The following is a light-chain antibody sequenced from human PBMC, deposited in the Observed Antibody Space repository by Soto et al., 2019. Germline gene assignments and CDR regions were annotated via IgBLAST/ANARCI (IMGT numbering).Light chain of an antibody. CDR3: QQYNRLWT. CDR1: QSISSW. CDR2: EAS. J-gene: IGKJ1*01. V-gene: IGKV1-5*03. Sequence: DIQMTQSPSTLSASVGDRVTITCRASQSISSWLAWYQQKPGKAPKLLIYEASSVESGVPSRFSGSGSGTEFTITISLPQPDYFATYYCQQYNRLWTFGQGTKVEIK.